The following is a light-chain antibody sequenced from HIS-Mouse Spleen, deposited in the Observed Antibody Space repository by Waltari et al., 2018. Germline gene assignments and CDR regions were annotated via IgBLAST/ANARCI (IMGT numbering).Light chain of an antibody. CDR1: RRDVGRYNL. J-gene: IGLJ3*02. V-gene: IGLV2-23*01. CDR2: EGS. CDR3: CSYAGSSTWV. Sequence: QSALTQPASVSGSPGQSITIPCTGTRRDVGRYNLVSWYQQHPGKAPKLMIYEGSKRPSGVSNRFSGSKSGNTASLTISGLQAEDEADYYCCSYAGSSTWVFGGGTKLTVL.